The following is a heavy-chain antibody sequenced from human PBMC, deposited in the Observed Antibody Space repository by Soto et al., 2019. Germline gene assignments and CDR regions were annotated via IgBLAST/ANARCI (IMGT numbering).Heavy chain of an antibody. J-gene: IGHJ4*02. V-gene: IGHV1-18*01. D-gene: IGHD6-6*01. Sequence: ASVTVSCKDSVYTFTSYGISWVRQAPGQGLEWMGWISAYNGNTNYAQKLQGRVTMTTDTSTSTAYMELRSLRSDDTAVYYCARDARVAARPEFDYWGQGTLVTVSS. CDR2: ISAYNGNT. CDR1: VYTFTSYG. CDR3: ARDARVAARPEFDY.